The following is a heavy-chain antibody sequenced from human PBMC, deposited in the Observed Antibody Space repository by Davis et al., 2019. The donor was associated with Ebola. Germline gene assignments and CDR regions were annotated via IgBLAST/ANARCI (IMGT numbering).Heavy chain of an antibody. Sequence: PSETLSLTCTVSGGSISSGDYYWSWIRQPPGKGLEWIGYIYYSGSTYYNPSLKSRVTISVDTSKNQFSLKLSSVTAADTAVYYRARDHPTTVTADAGVDVWGKGTTVTVSS. D-gene: IGHD4-17*01. CDR1: GGSISSGDYY. V-gene: IGHV4-30-4*01. CDR3: ARDHPTTVTADAGVDV. J-gene: IGHJ6*04. CDR2: IYYSGST.